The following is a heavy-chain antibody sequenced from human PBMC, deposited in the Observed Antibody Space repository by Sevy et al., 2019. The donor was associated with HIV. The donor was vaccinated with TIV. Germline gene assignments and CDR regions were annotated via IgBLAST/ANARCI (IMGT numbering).Heavy chain of an antibody. CDR1: GFTFSNAW. CDR2: IKSKTDGGTA. V-gene: IGHV3-15*01. CDR3: TTIPGYYGSGIAGMDV. Sequence: GGSLRLSCAASGFTFSNAWMSWVRQAPGKGLEWVGRIKSKTDGGTADYAAPVKGRFTISRDDSKNTLYLQMNSLKTEDTAVYYCTTIPGYYGSGIAGMDVWGQGTTVTVSS. J-gene: IGHJ6*02. D-gene: IGHD3-10*01.